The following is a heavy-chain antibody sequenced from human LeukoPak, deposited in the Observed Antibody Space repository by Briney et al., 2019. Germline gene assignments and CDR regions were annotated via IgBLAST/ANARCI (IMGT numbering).Heavy chain of an antibody. CDR3: ATDSVYYYYGMDV. Sequence: ASVKGSCKASGGTFSSYAISWVRQAPGKGLEWMGGFDPEDGETIYAQKFQGRVTMTEDTSTDTAYMELSSLRSEDTAVYYCATDSVYYYYGMDVWGQGTTVTVSS. V-gene: IGHV1-24*01. CDR2: FDPEDGET. J-gene: IGHJ6*02. CDR1: GGTFSSYA.